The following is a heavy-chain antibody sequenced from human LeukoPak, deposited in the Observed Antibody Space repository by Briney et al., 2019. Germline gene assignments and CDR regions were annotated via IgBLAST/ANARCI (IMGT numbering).Heavy chain of an antibody. CDR2: INSDRSYI. V-gene: IGHV3-21*01. J-gene: IGHJ1*01. Sequence: PGGSLRLSCAASGFTFDIYNMNWVRQAPGKGLEWVSSINSDRSYISYAASVKGRFTISRDNAKNSLYLQMNSLRAEDTAVYYCATQGEHSYDSNRSGYFQHWGQGTLVTVSS. CDR3: ATQGEHSYDSNRSGYFQH. CDR1: GFTFDIYN. D-gene: IGHD3-22*01.